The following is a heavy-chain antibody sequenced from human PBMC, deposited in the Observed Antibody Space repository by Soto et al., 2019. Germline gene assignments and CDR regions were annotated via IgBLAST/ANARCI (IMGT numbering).Heavy chain of an antibody. D-gene: IGHD5-12*01. V-gene: IGHV1-18*01. Sequence: GASVKVSCKASGYTFTSYGISWVRQAPGQGLEWMGWIIPNNGNTNYAQKLQGRVTMTADKSTSTAYMELSSLRSEDTAVYYCARWGGYDRVAFDIWGQGTMVTVSS. CDR3: ARWGGYDRVAFDI. CDR1: GYTFTSYG. J-gene: IGHJ3*02. CDR2: IIPNNGNT.